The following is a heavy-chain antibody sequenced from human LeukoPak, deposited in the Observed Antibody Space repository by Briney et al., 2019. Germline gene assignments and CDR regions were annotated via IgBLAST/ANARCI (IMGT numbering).Heavy chain of an antibody. D-gene: IGHD2-15*01. CDR3: ARGSCSGGSCYTPRFDP. V-gene: IGHV4-4*07. CDR1: GGSISSYY. J-gene: IGHJ5*02. Sequence: SETLSLTCTVSGGSISSYYWSWIRQPAGKGLEWIGRISTSGSTNYNPSLKSRVTISVDTSKNQFSLKLSSVTAADTAVYYCARGSCSGGSCYTPRFDPWGQGTLVTVSS. CDR2: ISTSGST.